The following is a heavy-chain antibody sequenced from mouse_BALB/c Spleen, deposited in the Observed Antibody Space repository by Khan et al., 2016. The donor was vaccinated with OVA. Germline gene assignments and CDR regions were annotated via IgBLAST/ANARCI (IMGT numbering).Heavy chain of an antibody. CDR1: GYTFINYW. Sequence: VQLQQSGAELAKPGASVKMSCKASGYTFINYWILWVKQRPGQGLEWIGYINPSTGYTEYNQNFKDKATLTADKSSSTAYMQLSSLTSEDSAFYYCARRGRRWDFDYWGQGTTLTVSS. V-gene: IGHV1-7*01. J-gene: IGHJ2*01. CDR2: INPSTGYT. D-gene: IGHD1-1*01. CDR3: ARRGRRWDFDY.